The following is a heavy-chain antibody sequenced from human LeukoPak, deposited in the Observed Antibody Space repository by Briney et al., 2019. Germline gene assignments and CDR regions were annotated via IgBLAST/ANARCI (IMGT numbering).Heavy chain of an antibody. CDR2: ISSSSSYI. Sequence: PSETLSLTCAVYGGSFSGYYWSWIRQAPGKGLEWVSSISSSSSYIYYADSVKGRFTISRDNAKNSLYLQMNSPRAEDTAVYYCARDRFRDSSGWAPLDYWGQGTLVTVSS. CDR3: ARDRFRDSSGWAPLDY. D-gene: IGHD6-19*01. CDR1: GGSFSGYY. V-gene: IGHV3-21*01. J-gene: IGHJ4*02.